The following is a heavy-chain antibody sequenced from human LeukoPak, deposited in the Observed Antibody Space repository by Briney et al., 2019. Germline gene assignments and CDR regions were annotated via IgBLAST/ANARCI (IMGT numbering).Heavy chain of an antibody. V-gene: IGHV1-69*02. D-gene: IGHD3-22*01. CDR1: GGTFIRNT. CDR2: IIPILGIA. CDR3: AGGIYYNDVNNYGGLFDY. Sequence: ASVTVSFKASGGTFIRNTISGVGQAAGQGGAWMGRIIPILGIANYAQKLQGRLTITADKSTSTVYIALSSLRSEDTAVYYCAGGIYYNDVNNYGGLFDYWGQGTLVTVSS. J-gene: IGHJ4*02.